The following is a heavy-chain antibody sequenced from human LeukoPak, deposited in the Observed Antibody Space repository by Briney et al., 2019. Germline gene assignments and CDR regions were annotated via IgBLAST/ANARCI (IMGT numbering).Heavy chain of an antibody. CDR3: ARHGSLPYYYYYYMDV. D-gene: IGHD5-24*01. J-gene: IGHJ6*03. V-gene: IGHV1-2*02. CDR2: INPNSGGT. Sequence: ASVKVSCKASGYTFTGYYMHWVRQAPGQGLEWMGWINPNSGGTNYAQKFQGRVTMTRDTSISTAYMELSRLRSDDTAVYYCARHGSLPYYYYYYMDVWGKGTTVTVSS. CDR1: GYTFTGYY.